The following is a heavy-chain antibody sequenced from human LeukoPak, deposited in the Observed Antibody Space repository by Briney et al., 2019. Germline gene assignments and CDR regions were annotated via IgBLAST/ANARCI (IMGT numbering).Heavy chain of an antibody. J-gene: IGHJ4*02. Sequence: SETLSLTCTVSGGSISSYYWSWIRQPPGKGLEWIGYIYYSGSTNYNPSLKSRVTISVDTSKNQFSLKLSSVTAADTAVYYCARSSNYYGSQYFFDYWGQGTLVTVSS. CDR3: ARSSNYYGSQYFFDY. V-gene: IGHV4-59*12. D-gene: IGHD3-10*01. CDR2: IYYSGST. CDR1: GGSISSYY.